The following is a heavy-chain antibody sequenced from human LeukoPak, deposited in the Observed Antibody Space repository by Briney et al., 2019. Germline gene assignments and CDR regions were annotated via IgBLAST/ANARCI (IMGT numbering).Heavy chain of an antibody. V-gene: IGHV1-18*01. CDR2: ISAYNGNT. Sequence: WMGWISAYNGNTNYAQKLQGRVTMTADTSTSTAYMELRSLRSDDTAVYYCARYSCYDLVDYFDYWGQGTLVTVSS. D-gene: IGHD5-12*01. J-gene: IGHJ4*02. CDR3: ARYSCYDLVDYFDY.